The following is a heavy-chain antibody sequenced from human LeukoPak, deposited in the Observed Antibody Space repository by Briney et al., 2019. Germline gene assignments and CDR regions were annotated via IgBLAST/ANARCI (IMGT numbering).Heavy chain of an antibody. CDR1: GYTFTGYY. V-gene: IGHV1-2*02. J-gene: IGHJ5*02. CDR2: INPNSGGT. Sequence: GASVKVSCKASGYTFTGYYMHWVRQAPGHGLEWMGWINPNSGGTNYAQKFQGRVTMTRDTSISTAYMELSRLRSDDTAVYYCARDRYYYYDKEFDPWGQGTLVTVSS. CDR3: ARDRYYYYDKEFDP. D-gene: IGHD3-22*01.